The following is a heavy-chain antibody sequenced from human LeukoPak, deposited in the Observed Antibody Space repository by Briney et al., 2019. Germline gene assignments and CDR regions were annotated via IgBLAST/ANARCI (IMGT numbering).Heavy chain of an antibody. CDR2: ISYDGSNK. J-gene: IGHJ4*02. CDR1: GFTFSSYA. Sequence: GGSLRLSCAATGFTFSSYAMHWVRQAPGKGLEWVAVISYDGSNKYYADSVKGRFTISRDNSKNTLYLQVNSLRAEDTAAYYCARDSGYCSSTGCYVHYFDYWGQGTLVTVSS. V-gene: IGHV3-30-3*01. CDR3: ARDSGYCSSTGCYVHYFDY. D-gene: IGHD2-2*01.